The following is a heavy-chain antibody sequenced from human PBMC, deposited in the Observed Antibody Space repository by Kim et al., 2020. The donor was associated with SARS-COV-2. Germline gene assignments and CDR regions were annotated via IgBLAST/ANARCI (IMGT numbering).Heavy chain of an antibody. CDR2: ITSSSSHT. V-gene: IGHV3-11*06. D-gene: IGHD1-26*01. CDR3: ARASPENIAISGGGYFDY. J-gene: IGHJ4*02. CDR1: EFAFSDYY. Sequence: GGSLRLSCEASEFAFSDYYMTWIRQAPGKGLEWVSFITSSSSHTKYADSVKGRFTISRDNAKNSLYLQMNSLRAEETAVYYCARASPENIAISGGGYFDYWGQGTLVTVSS.